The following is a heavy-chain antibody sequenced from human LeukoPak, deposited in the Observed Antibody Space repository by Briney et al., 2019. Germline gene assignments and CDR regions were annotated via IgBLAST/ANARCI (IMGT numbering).Heavy chain of an antibody. J-gene: IGHJ4*02. CDR1: GGTFSSYA. Sequence: SVKVPCKASGGTFSSYAISWVRQAPGQGLEWMGRIIPILGIANYAQKFQGRVTITADKSTSTAYMELSSLRSEDTAVYYCARGMLYCSSTSCYEDYWGQGTLVTVSS. CDR3: ARGMLYCSSTSCYEDY. CDR2: IIPILGIA. V-gene: IGHV1-69*04. D-gene: IGHD2-2*01.